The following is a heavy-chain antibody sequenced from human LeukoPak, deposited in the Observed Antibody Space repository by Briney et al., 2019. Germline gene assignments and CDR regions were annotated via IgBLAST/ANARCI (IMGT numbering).Heavy chain of an antibody. Sequence: PGGSLRLSCAASGFTFSSYAMHWVRQAPGKGLEWVAVISYDGSNKYYADSVKGRFTISRDNSKNTLYLQMNSLRVEDTAIYHCARESGGHDYWGQGTLVTVSS. CDR3: ARESGGHDY. V-gene: IGHV3-30*04. J-gene: IGHJ4*02. D-gene: IGHD1-1*01. CDR2: ISYDGSNK. CDR1: GFTFSSYA.